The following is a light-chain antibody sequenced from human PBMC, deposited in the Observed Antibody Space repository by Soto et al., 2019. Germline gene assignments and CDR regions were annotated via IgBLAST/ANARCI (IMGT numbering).Light chain of an antibody. CDR2: EVS. CDR1: SSDIGGYNY. CDR3: SSYAGSNNLL. V-gene: IGLV2-8*01. Sequence: QSALTQPPTASGSSGQSVTISCTGTSSDIGGYNYVSWYQQHPGKAPKLTINEVSKRPSGVPDRFSESQSGNTASLTVSGLQAEDEADYYCSSYAGSNNLLFGGGTKVTAL. J-gene: IGLJ2*01.